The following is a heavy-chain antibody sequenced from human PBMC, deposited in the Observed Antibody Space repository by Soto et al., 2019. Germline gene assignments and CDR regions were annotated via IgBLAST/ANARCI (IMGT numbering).Heavy chain of an antibody. J-gene: IGHJ6*02. D-gene: IGHD6-6*01. V-gene: IGHV4-59*01. CDR2: IYYSGSS. CDR3: AVGIAALNYYAMDV. Sequence: SETLSLTCTVSGDSISSYYWSWIRQPPGKGLEWIGYIYYSGSSNYNPSLKSRVTISVDTSKNQFSLKLSSVTAADTAVYYCAVGIAALNYYAMDVWGPGTTVTVSS. CDR1: GDSISSYY.